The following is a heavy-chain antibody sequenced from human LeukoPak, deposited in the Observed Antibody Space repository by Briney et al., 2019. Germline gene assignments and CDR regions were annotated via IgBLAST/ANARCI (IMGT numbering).Heavy chain of an antibody. Sequence: PGGSLRLSCAASGFTFSSYWMSWVRQAPGKGLEWVANIKQDGSEKYYVDSVKGRFTISRDNAKNSLYLQMNSLRAEDTAVYYCARVSIAVAAIEYYFDCWGQGTLVTVSS. CDR3: ARVSIAVAAIEYYFDC. J-gene: IGHJ4*02. CDR1: GFTFSSYW. CDR2: IKQDGSEK. V-gene: IGHV3-7*01. D-gene: IGHD6-19*01.